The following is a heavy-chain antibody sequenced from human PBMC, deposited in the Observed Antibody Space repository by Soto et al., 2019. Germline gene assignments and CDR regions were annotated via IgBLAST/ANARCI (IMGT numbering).Heavy chain of an antibody. J-gene: IGHJ6*02. CDR3: ARGMPRPYSSSWPPTYYYYYYGMDV. V-gene: IGHV1-18*01. D-gene: IGHD6-13*01. CDR2: ISAYNGNT. Sequence: ASVKVSYKASGYTFTSYGISWVRQAPGQGLEWMGWISAYNGNTNYAQKLQGRVTMTTDTSTSTAYMELRSLRSDDTAVYYCARGMPRPYSSSWPPTYYYYYYGMDVWGQGTTVTVSS. CDR1: GYTFTSYG.